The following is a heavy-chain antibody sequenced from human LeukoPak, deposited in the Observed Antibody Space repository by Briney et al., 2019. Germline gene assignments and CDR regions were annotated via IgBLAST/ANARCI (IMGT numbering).Heavy chain of an antibody. CDR3: ARAWGYCRSASCYARFYFDY. D-gene: IGHD2-2*01. CDR1: GFTFSSYW. Sequence: GGSLRLSCAASGFTFSSYWMSWVRQAPGKGLEWVANIKQDGSEKYYVDSVRGQFTISRDNAKNSLYLQMDSLRAEDTAVYYCARAWGYCRSASCYARFYFDYWGQGTLVTVSS. J-gene: IGHJ4*02. V-gene: IGHV3-7*01. CDR2: IKQDGSEK.